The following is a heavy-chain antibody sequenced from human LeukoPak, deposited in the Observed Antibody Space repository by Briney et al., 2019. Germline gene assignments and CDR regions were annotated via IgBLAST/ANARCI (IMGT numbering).Heavy chain of an antibody. D-gene: IGHD3-22*01. J-gene: IGHJ5*02. V-gene: IGHV1-2*02. CDR1: GYTFTGYY. CDR2: INPNSGDT. CDR3: ARVPTPITYNYDSSGYIKFDP. Sequence: GASVKVSCKASGYTFTGYYMHWVRQAPGQGLEWMGWINPNSGDTNYAQKFQGRVTMTRDTSISTTYMELSRLRSDDTAVYYCARVPTPITYNYDSSGYIKFDPWGQGTLVTVSS.